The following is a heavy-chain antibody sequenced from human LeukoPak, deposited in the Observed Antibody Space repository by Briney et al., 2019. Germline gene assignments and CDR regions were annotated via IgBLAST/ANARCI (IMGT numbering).Heavy chain of an antibody. V-gene: IGHV3-7*01. CDR1: GFTFSSDC. CDR2: IKRDGSEE. D-gene: IGHD1-20*01. Sequence: GGSLRLSLEACGFTFSSDCMRRPRQAPGKGLEWVADIKRDGSEEKYVDSVKGRFSISRDNAKNSLYLQMNSLRADDTAVYYCVTDANWSSDYWGQGTLVTVSS. CDR3: VTDANWSSDY. J-gene: IGHJ4*02.